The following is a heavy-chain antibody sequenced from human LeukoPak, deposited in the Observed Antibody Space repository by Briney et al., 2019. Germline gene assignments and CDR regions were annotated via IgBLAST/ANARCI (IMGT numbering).Heavy chain of an antibody. Sequence: ASVKVSCKASGYTLTGYYMHWVRQAPGQGLEWVGWINPNSGGTNYAQKFQGGVTMTRDTSISTAYMELTRLGSDDTAVYYCARGSSINWYKYYFDYWGQGTLVTVSS. D-gene: IGHD6-13*01. J-gene: IGHJ4*02. CDR1: GYTLTGYY. CDR2: INPNSGGT. V-gene: IGHV1-2*02. CDR3: ARGSSINWYKYYFDY.